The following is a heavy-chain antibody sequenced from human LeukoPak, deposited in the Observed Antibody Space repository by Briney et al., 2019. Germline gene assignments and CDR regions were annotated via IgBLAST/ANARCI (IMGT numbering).Heavy chain of an antibody. CDR2: INPNSGGT. V-gene: IGHV1-2*06. J-gene: IGHJ5*02. Sequence: GASVKVSCTASGYTFTGYYMHWVRQAPGQGLEWVGRINPNSGGTNYAQKFQGRVTMTRDTSISTAYMELSSLRSDDTAVYYCATAYSSGPHWFDPWGQGTLVTVSS. CDR3: ATAYSSGPHWFDP. CDR1: GYTFTGYY. D-gene: IGHD6-19*01.